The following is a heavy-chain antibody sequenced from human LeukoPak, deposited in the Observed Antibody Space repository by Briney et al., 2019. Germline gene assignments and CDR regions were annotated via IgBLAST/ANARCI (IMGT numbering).Heavy chain of an antibody. D-gene: IGHD5-24*01. V-gene: IGHV3-23*01. Sequence: GGSLRLSCAASGFTFNNYAMTWVRQAPGKGLEWVSSISASGVMTYYADSVKGRFTISRDNSKNTLYLQMNSLRAEDTAVYYCAKPRRDGYKWDAFDIWGQGTMVTVSS. J-gene: IGHJ3*02. CDR3: AKPRRDGYKWDAFDI. CDR2: ISASGVMT. CDR1: GFTFNNYA.